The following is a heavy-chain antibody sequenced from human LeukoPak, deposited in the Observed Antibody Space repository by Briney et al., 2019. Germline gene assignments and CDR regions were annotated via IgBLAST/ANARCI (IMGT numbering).Heavy chain of an antibody. CDR3: ASTGVTGTDDAFDI. V-gene: IGHV1-2*02. D-gene: IGHD1-7*01. CDR1: GYTFTGYY. CDR2: INPDSGGT. Sequence: ASVKVSCTASGYTFTGYYMHWVRQAPGQGLEWMAWINPDSGGTNYAQKFQGRVTMTRDTSISTAYMELSRLRSGDTAVYFCASTGVTGTDDAFDIWGQGTMVTVSS. J-gene: IGHJ3*02.